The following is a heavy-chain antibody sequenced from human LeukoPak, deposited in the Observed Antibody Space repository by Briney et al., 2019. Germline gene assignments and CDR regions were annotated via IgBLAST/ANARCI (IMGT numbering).Heavy chain of an antibody. V-gene: IGHV3-21*01. Sequence: PGGSLRLSCAASGFTVSSSYMSWVRQAPGKGLEWVSSISSSSSYIYYADSVKGRFTISRDNARNSLYLQMNSLRAEDTAVYYCARVHYYDSSGYYAWGQGTLVTVSS. CDR2: ISSSSSYI. CDR1: GFTVSSSY. J-gene: IGHJ5*02. CDR3: ARVHYYDSSGYYA. D-gene: IGHD3-22*01.